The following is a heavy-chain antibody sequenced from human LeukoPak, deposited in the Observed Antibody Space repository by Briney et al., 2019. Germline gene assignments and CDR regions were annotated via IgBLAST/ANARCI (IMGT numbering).Heavy chain of an antibody. CDR1: GGSISSSSYY. J-gene: IGHJ4*02. V-gene: IGHV4-39*01. D-gene: IGHD3-22*01. CDR2: IYYSGST. Sequence: SETLSLTCTVSGGSISSSSYYWGWIRQPPGKGLEWIGSIYYSGSTYYNPSLKSRVTISVDTSKNQFSLKLSSVTAADTAVYYCARSSGYYLVRGYWGQATLVTAYS. CDR3: ARSSGYYLVRGY.